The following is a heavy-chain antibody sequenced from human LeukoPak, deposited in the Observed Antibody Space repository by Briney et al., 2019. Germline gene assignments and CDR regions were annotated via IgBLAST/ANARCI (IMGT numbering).Heavy chain of an antibody. D-gene: IGHD3-10*01. V-gene: IGHV1-69*05. Sequence: SVKVSCKASGYTFTSYAISWVRQAPGQGLEWMGGIIPIFGTANYAQKFQGRVTITTDESTSTAYMELSSLRSEDTAVYYCAGSYGSGSYFHAFDIWGQGTMVTVSS. CDR3: AGSYGSGSYFHAFDI. CDR2: IIPIFGTA. CDR1: GYTFTSYA. J-gene: IGHJ3*02.